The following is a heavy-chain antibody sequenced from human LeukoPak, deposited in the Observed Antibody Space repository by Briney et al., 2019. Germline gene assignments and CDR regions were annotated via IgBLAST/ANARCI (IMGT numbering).Heavy chain of an antibody. D-gene: IGHD2-21*02. J-gene: IGHJ3*02. CDR3: ARGYRVTRAAFDI. CDR2: ISGSGDST. CDR1: GFPFISCD. Sequence: GGTLRLSCAASGFPFISCDRNWVRQAPGKGLEWVSGISGSGDSTYYADSVKGRFTISRDNSKNTLYPQMNSLRAEDTAVYYCARGYRVTRAAFDIWGQGTMVTVSS. V-gene: IGHV3-23*01.